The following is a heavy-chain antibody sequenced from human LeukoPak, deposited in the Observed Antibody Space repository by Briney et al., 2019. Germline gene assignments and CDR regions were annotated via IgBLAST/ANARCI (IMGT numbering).Heavy chain of an antibody. Sequence: KPSETLSLTCTISGGSVSDYYWSWIRQSPGKGLEWIGYIYHTGSTSYSPSLKSRVTISADTSQNQFSLKLSSVTAADTAVYYCARAGNIRFDYWGQGTLVTVSS. CDR2: IYHTGST. J-gene: IGHJ4*02. V-gene: IGHV4-59*02. D-gene: IGHD1/OR15-1a*01. CDR1: GGSVSDYY. CDR3: ARAGNIRFDY.